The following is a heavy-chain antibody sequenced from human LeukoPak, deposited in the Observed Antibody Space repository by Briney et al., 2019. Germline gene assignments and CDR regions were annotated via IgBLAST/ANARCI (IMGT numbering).Heavy chain of an antibody. Sequence: PSETLSLTCAVYGGSFSGYYWSWIRQPPGKGLEWIGEINHSGSTNYNSSLKSRVTISVDTSKNQFSLKLSSVTAADTAVYYCARGQKGLLRYYSNYSFGSAPAPTFGYWGQGTLVTVSS. CDR1: GGSFSGYY. J-gene: IGHJ4*02. CDR3: ARGQKGLLRYYSNYSFGSAPAPTFGY. V-gene: IGHV4-34*01. CDR2: INHSGST. D-gene: IGHD4-11*01.